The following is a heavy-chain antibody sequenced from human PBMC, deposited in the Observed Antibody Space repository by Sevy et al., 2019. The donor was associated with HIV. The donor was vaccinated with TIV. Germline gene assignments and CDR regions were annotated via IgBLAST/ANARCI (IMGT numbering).Heavy chain of an antibody. CDR3: ARGLAALPGYYYGLDV. Sequence: GGSLRLSCTASGFTFSSYDMNWVRQAPGKGLEWVSKISSSGSSIYYADSVKGRFTISRDNAKNSLNLQMNSLRGEDTAFYYCARGLAALPGYYYGLDVWGQGTTVTVSS. D-gene: IGHD6-6*01. J-gene: IGHJ6*02. CDR2: ISSSGSSI. CDR1: GFTFSSYD. V-gene: IGHV3-48*03.